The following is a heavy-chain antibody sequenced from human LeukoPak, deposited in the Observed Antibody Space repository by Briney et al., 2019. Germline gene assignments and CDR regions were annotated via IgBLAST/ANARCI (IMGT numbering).Heavy chain of an antibody. CDR2: IYSDGTT. CDR1: GFXVSNDY. D-gene: IGHD3-16*01. V-gene: IGHV3-53*01. J-gene: IGHJ3*02. CDR3: ARDHNWAFDI. Sequence: GGSLRLSCAASGFXVSNDYINWVRQAPGRGLECVSVIYSDGTTYYADSVKGRFSISRDNAKNSLYLQMNSLRDEDTAVYYCARDHNWAFDIWGQGTMVTVSS.